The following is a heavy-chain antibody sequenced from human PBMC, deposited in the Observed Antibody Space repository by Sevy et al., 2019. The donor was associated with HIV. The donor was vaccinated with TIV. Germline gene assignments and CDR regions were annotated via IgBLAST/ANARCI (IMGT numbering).Heavy chain of an antibody. J-gene: IGHJ6*02. CDR1: GFAFTNYYA. V-gene: IGHV3-30-3*01. Sequence: GGSLRLSCTASGFAFTNYYAMHWVRQAPGKGLEWVALKSYDGSDKFYADSVKGRFTITRDNFKNTLYLQMNGLTTEDTAVYYCARPRANYVDHYFFYAMDVWGQGTTVTVSS. CDR3: ARPRANYVDHYFFYAMDV. CDR2: KSYDGSDK. D-gene: IGHD4-17*01.